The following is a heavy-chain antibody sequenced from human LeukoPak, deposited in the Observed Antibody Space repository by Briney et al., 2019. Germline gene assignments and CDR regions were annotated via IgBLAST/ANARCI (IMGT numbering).Heavy chain of an antibody. CDR2: IYHSGST. D-gene: IGHD3-10*01. J-gene: IGHJ4*02. V-gene: IGHV4-4*02. Sequence: PSGTLSLTCAVSGGSISSSNWWSWVRQPPGKGLEWVGEIYHSGSTNYNPSLKSRVTISVDKSKNQFSLKLSSVTAADTAVYYCARALWFGETRLDYWGQGTLVTVSS. CDR3: ARALWFGETRLDY. CDR1: GGSISSSNW.